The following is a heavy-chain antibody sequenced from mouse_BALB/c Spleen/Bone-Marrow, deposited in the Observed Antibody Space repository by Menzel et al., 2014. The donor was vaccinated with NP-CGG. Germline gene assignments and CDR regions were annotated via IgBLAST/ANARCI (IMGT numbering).Heavy chain of an antibody. CDR1: GYTFSDYA. CDR2: ISNLAFSI. D-gene: IGHD4-1*01. Sequence: EVKLMESGGGLVQPGGSRKLSCAASGYTFSDYAMAWVRQAPGKGPEWVAFISNLAFSIYYADTATGRFTISRENAKNTLYLEMTSLRSEDTAMYYCARVWDYWYFDVWGAGTTVTVSS. J-gene: IGHJ1*01. CDR3: ARVWDYWYFDV. V-gene: IGHV5-15*02.